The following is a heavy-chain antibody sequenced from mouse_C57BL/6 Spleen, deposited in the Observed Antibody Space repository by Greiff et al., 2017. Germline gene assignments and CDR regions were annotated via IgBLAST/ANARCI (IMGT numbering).Heavy chain of an antibody. V-gene: IGHV1-50*01. CDR2: IDPSDSYT. Sequence: QVQLQQPGAELVKPGASVKLSCKASGYTFTSYWMQWVKQRPGQGLEWIGEIDPSDSYTNYNQKFKGKATLTVDTSSSTAYMQLSSLTSEDSAVYYCARGGNYAVLAYWGQGTLVTVSA. CDR1: GYTFTSYW. J-gene: IGHJ3*01. D-gene: IGHD2-1*01. CDR3: ARGGNYAVLAY.